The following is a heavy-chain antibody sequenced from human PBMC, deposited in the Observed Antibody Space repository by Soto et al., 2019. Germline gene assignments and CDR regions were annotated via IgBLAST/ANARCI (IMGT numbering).Heavy chain of an antibody. CDR3: TTLRLDP. Sequence: ASVKVSCKASGYTFTAFYMNWVRQAPGQGLEWMGWVNQNTGVTKYAQKFQGRVTMTRDTSINTAYMELSGLTSDDTAVYYCTTLRLDPWGQGTLVTVSS. V-gene: IGHV1-2*02. J-gene: IGHJ5*02. CDR1: GYTFTAFY. CDR2: VNQNTGVT. D-gene: IGHD3-9*01.